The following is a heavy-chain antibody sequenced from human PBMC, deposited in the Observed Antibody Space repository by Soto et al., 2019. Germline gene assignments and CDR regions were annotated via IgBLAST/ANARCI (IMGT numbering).Heavy chain of an antibody. CDR3: ARDGMEYGDYANYYHYGMDV. CDR1: GFSFSSYS. D-gene: IGHD4-17*01. J-gene: IGHJ6*02. Sequence: XVSLRLSCAACGFSFSSYSMNWVRQAPGKGLEWVSSISSSSSYIYYADSVKGRFTISRDNAKNSLYLQMNSLRAEDTAVYYCARDGMEYGDYANYYHYGMDVWGQRTTVTVSS. CDR2: ISSSSSYI. V-gene: IGHV3-21*01.